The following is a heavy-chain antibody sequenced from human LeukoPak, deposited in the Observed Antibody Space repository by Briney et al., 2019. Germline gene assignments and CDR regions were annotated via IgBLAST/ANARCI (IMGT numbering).Heavy chain of an antibody. V-gene: IGHV3-53*01. D-gene: IGHD6-13*01. CDR2: IYSGGST. Sequence: PGGSLRLSCAASGFTVSSNYMSWVRQAPGKGLEWVSVIYSGGSTYYADSVQGRFTISRDNSKNTLYLQMNSLRAEDTAVYYCAKLSSSWQIDSWGQGTLVTVSS. CDR1: GFTVSSNY. J-gene: IGHJ4*02. CDR3: AKLSSSWQIDS.